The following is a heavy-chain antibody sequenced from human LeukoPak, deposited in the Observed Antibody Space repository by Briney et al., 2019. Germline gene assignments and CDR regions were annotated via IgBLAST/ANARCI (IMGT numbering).Heavy chain of an antibody. J-gene: IGHJ4*02. V-gene: IGHV1-3*03. CDR1: GYTFTSYA. D-gene: IGHD6-13*01. CDR3: ARDPSAYIAAAGSFFDY. CDR2: INAGNGNT. Sequence: ASVKVSCKASGYTFTSYAMHWVRQAPGQRLEWMGWINAGNGNTKYSQEFQGRVTITRDTSASTAYMELSSLRSEDMAVYYCARDPSAYIAAAGSFFDYWGQGTLVTVSS.